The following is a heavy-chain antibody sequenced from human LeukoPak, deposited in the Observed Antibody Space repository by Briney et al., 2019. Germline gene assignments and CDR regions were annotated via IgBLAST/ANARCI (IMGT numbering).Heavy chain of an antibody. V-gene: IGHV3-21*01. Sequence: PGGSLRLSCAASGFTFTSAWMNWVRQAPGKGLEWVSSISSSSSYIYYADSVKGRFTISRDNAKNSLYLQMNSLRAEDTAVYYCARDSVVVPAAIDYWGQGTLVTVSS. CDR1: GFTFTSAW. CDR2: ISSSSSYI. D-gene: IGHD2-2*01. CDR3: ARDSVVVPAAIDY. J-gene: IGHJ4*02.